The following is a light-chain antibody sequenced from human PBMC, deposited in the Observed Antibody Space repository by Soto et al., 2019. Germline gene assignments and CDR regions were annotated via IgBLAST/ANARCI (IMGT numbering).Light chain of an antibody. Sequence: QSVLTQPASVSGFPGQSITISCTGTSSDVGGYNYVSWYQQHPGKAPKLMIYDVSNRPSGVSNRFSGSKSGNTASLTISGLQAEDEADYYCSSYTSSSTRCVFGTGTKVTVL. J-gene: IGLJ1*01. CDR3: SSYTSSSTRCV. CDR1: SSDVGGYNY. CDR2: DVS. V-gene: IGLV2-14*01.